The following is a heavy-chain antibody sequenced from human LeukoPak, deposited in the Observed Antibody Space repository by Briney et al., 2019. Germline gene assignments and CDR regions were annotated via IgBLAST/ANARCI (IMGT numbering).Heavy chain of an antibody. J-gene: IGHJ4*02. D-gene: IGHD5-12*01. CDR2: IHHSGST. Sequence: SETLSLTCAVSGGSISSGGYSWSWIRQPPGKGLEWIGYIHHSGSTYYNPSLKSRVTISVDRSKNQFSLKLRSVTAAGTAVYYCARTTYSGYDYARHRYFDYWGQGTLVTVSP. CDR3: ARTTYSGYDYARHRYFDY. CDR1: GGSISSGGYS. V-gene: IGHV4-30-2*01.